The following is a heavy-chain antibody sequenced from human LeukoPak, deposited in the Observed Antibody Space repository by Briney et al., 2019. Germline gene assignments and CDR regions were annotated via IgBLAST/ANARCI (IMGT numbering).Heavy chain of an antibody. Sequence: SQTLSLTCTVSGGPLFSYYWSWVRQTSGKGLVCIGRFYPGLGTDYNPSLKSRVTMSVDTSKNQFALKLSAVTAADTAVYYCARLKFYDSTGYSPGHYMDVWGKGTTVTVSS. J-gene: IGHJ6*03. CDR3: ARLKFYDSTGYSPGHYMDV. D-gene: IGHD3-22*01. V-gene: IGHV4-4*07. CDR1: GGPLFSYY. CDR2: FYPGLGT.